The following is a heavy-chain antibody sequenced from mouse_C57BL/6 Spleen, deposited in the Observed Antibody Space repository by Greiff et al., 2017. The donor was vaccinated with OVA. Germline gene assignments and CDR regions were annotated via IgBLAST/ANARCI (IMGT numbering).Heavy chain of an antibody. CDR1: GFNIKDYY. Sequence: EVQVVESGAELVKPGASVKLSCTASGFNIKDYYMHWVKQRTEQGLEWIGRIDPEDGETKYAPKFQGKATITADTSSNTAYLQLSNLTSEDTAVYYCARRGGITTVVARAMDYWGQGTSVTVSS. CDR3: ARRGGITTVVARAMDY. D-gene: IGHD1-1*01. CDR2: IDPEDGET. V-gene: IGHV14-2*01. J-gene: IGHJ4*01.